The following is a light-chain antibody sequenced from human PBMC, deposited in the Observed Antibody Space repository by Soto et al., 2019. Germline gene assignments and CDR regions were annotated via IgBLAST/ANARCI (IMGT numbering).Light chain of an antibody. V-gene: IGKV3-15*01. CDR1: QSVSRN. Sequence: EIVMTQSPATLSVFPGERATLSCRASQSVSRNLAWYQQRPGQAPRLLIYGASTRATGIPARFSGSGSGTEFTLTISSLQSEDFAVYYCQQYNNWPGTFGQGTKLEIK. CDR3: QQYNNWPGT. CDR2: GAS. J-gene: IGKJ2*02.